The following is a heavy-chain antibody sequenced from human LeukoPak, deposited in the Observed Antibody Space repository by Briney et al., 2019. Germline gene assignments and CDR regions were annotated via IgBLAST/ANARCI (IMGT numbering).Heavy chain of an antibody. CDR2: ISYDGSNK. Sequence: GGSLRLSCAASVFTFSSYAMHWVRQAPGKGLEWVAVISYDGSNKYYADSVKGRFTISRDNSKNTLYLQMNSLRAEDTAVYYCARDLYCSSTSCYAVYYYGMDVWGQGTTVTVSS. V-gene: IGHV3-30*04. J-gene: IGHJ6*02. CDR3: ARDLYCSSTSCYAVYYYGMDV. CDR1: VFTFSSYA. D-gene: IGHD2-2*01.